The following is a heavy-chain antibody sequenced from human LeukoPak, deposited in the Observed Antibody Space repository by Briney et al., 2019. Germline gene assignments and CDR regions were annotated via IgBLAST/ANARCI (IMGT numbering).Heavy chain of an antibody. D-gene: IGHD2-2*02. CDR3: ARDHVRVVPAAILDYYYGMDV. CDR2: ISSSSSYI. V-gene: IGHV3-21*01. J-gene: IGHJ6*02. CDR1: GFTFSSYS. Sequence: GGSLRPSCAASGFTFSSYSMNWVRQAPGKGLEWVSSISSSSSYIYYADSVKGRFTISRDNAKNSLYLQMNSLRAEDTAVYYCARDHVRVVPAAILDYYYGMDVWGQGTTVTVSS.